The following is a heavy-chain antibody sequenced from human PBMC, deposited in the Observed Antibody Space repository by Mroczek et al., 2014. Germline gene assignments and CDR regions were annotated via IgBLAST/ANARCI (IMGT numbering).Heavy chain of an antibody. V-gene: IGHV1-69*01. Sequence: QVQLVQSGAEVKKPGSSVKVSCKASGGTFSSYAISWVRQAPGQGLEWMGGIIPIFGTANYAQKFQGRVTITADESTSTAYMELSSLRSEDTAVYYCARISTEDIVVVPAAAQGVEYYFDYWGQGTPGHRLL. CDR2: IIPIFGTA. D-gene: IGHD2-2*01. J-gene: IGHJ4*02. CDR1: GGTFSSYA. CDR3: ARISTEDIVVVPAAAQGVEYYFDY.